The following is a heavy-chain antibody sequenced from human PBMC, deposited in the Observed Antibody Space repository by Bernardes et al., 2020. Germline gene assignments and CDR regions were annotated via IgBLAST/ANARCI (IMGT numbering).Heavy chain of an antibody. V-gene: IGHV3-23*01. D-gene: IGHD1-26*01. CDR3: AKGFLSRDSSGDY. Sequence: GGSLRLSCAASGFTFSSYALTWVPPAPGEGLEWVSAISGGGGGSTFYADSVKGRFTISRDNSKNTLYLQMNSLRAEDTAVYYCAKGFLSRDSSGDYWGQGTLVTVSS. J-gene: IGHJ4*02. CDR1: GFTFSSYA. CDR2: ISGGGGGST.